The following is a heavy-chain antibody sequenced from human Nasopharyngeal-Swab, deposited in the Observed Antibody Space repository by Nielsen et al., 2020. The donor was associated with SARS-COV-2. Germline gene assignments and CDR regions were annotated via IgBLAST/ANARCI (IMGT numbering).Heavy chain of an antibody. D-gene: IGHD2-2*02. V-gene: IGHV4-61*02. CDR1: GGSISSGSYY. CDR2: IYTSGST. Sequence: SCTVSGGSISSGSYYWSWIRQPAGRGLEWIGRIYTSGSTNYNPSLKSRVTISVDTSKNQFSLKLSSVTAADTAVYYCAAKSPIFCSSTSCYRGSGEDYWGQGTLVTVSS. J-gene: IGHJ4*02. CDR3: AAKSPIFCSSTSCYRGSGEDY.